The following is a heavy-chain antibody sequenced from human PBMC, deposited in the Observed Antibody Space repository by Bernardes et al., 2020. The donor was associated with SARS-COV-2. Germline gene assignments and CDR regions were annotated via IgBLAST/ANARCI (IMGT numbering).Heavy chain of an antibody. CDR1: GGSISSYY. Sequence: SETLSLTCTVSGGSISSYYWSWIRQPPGKGLEWIGYIYYSGSTNYNPSLKSRVTISVDTSKNQFSLKLSSVTAADTAVYYCASFTGYCSGGSCYSGPVFDYWGQGTLVTVSS. J-gene: IGHJ4*02. V-gene: IGHV4-59*01. CDR3: ASFTGYCSGGSCYSGPVFDY. CDR2: IYYSGST. D-gene: IGHD2-15*01.